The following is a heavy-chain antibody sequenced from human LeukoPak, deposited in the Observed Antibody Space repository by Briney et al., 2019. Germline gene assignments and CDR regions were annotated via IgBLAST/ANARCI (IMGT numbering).Heavy chain of an antibody. CDR2: VYSGGSA. D-gene: IGHD2-2*01. CDR3: ASEIVVVPAATRYYYYMDV. Sequence: PGGSLRLSCAASGFTVSSNYMSWVRQAPGKGLEWVSVVYSGGSAYYADSVKGRFTISRDNSKNTLYLRMNSLRAEDTAVYYCASEIVVVPAATRYYYYMDVWGKGTTVTVSS. J-gene: IGHJ6*03. CDR1: GFTVSSNY. V-gene: IGHV3-53*01.